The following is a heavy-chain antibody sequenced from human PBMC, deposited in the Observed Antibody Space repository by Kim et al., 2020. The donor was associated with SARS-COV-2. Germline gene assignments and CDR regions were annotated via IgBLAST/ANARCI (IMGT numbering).Heavy chain of an antibody. Sequence: SETLSLTCAVYGGSFSGYYWSWIRQPPGKGLEWIGEINHSGSTNYNPSLKSRVTISVDTSKNQFSLKLSSVTAADTAVYYCARGVITMVRGAIGVYFDYWGQGTLVTVSS. CDR1: GGSFSGYY. CDR3: ARGVITMVRGAIGVYFDY. J-gene: IGHJ4*02. CDR2: INHSGST. D-gene: IGHD3-10*01. V-gene: IGHV4-34*01.